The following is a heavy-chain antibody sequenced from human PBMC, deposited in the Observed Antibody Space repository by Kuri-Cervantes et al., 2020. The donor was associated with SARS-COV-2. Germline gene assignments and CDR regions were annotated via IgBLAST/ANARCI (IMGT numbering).Heavy chain of an antibody. D-gene: IGHD2-21*01. Sequence: SETLSLTCTVSGGSIKNYFWTWIRQPPGRGLEWIGYIFYSGSTNYNPSLKSRVAISVDTSKNQFSLRLNSVTAADTAVYYCARATSYCGGDCYIFDYWGQGTLVTVSS. V-gene: IGHV4-59*01. CDR1: GGSIKNYF. CDR2: IFYSGST. J-gene: IGHJ4*02. CDR3: ARATSYCGGDCYIFDY.